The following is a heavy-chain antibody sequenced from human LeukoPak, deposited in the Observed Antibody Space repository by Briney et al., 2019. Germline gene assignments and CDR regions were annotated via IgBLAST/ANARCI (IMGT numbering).Heavy chain of an antibody. V-gene: IGHV3-73*01. CDR1: GFTFSGSP. CDR2: IGSKADSYAT. Sequence: PGGSLRLSCAASGFTFSGSPMHWVRQASGKGLEWVGRIGSKADSYATVYAASVKGRFTISRDDSKNTAYLQMNSLKTEDTAVYYCTEYSGNYPFDYWGQGTLVTVSS. CDR3: TEYSGNYPFDY. D-gene: IGHD1-26*01. J-gene: IGHJ4*02.